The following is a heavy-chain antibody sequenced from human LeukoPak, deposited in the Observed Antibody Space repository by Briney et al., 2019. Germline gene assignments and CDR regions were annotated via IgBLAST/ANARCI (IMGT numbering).Heavy chain of an antibody. Sequence: GGSLRLSCAASGFTVSSNYMSWVRQAPGKGLEWVSVIYSGGSTYYADSVKGRFTISRDNSKNTLYLQMNSLRAEDTAVYYCARLRLRWDYFDYWGQGTLVTVSS. CDR2: IYSGGST. J-gene: IGHJ4*02. CDR1: GFTVSSNY. CDR3: ARLRLRWDYFDY. V-gene: IGHV3-66*04. D-gene: IGHD1-26*01.